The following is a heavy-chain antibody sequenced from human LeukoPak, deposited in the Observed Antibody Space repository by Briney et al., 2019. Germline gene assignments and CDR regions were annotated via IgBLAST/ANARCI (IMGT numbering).Heavy chain of an antibody. Sequence: SVKVSCKASGGTFSSYAISWVRQAPGQGLEWMGGIIPIFGTANYAQKFQGRVTITTDESTSTAYMELSSLRSEDTAVYYCARGAYYYDSSGYYLEYNWFDPWGQGPLVTVSS. D-gene: IGHD3-22*01. CDR3: ARGAYYYDSSGYYLEYNWFDP. CDR2: IIPIFGTA. V-gene: IGHV1-69*05. CDR1: GGTFSSYA. J-gene: IGHJ5*02.